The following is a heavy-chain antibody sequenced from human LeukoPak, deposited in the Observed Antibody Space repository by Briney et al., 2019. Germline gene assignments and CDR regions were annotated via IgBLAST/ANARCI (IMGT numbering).Heavy chain of an antibody. J-gene: IGHJ4*02. CDR2: IHPGDSDT. V-gene: IGHV5-51*01. CDR3: ARSGSIVGATDY. Sequence: GESLKISCKGSGYGFTSYWIGWVRHMPGKGLEWMGIIHPGDSDTRYSPSFQGQVTISADKSISTAYLQWSRLKASDTAMYYCARSGSIVGATDYWGQGTLVTVAP. CDR1: GYGFTSYW. D-gene: IGHD1-26*01.